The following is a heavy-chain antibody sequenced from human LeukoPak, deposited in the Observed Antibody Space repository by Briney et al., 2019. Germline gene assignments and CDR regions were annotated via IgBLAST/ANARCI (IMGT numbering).Heavy chain of an antibody. Sequence: ASVKVSCKASGYTFTSYDINWVRQATGQGLEWMGWMNPNSGNTGYAQKFQGRVTMTRNTSISTAYMELSSLRSEDTAVYYCARDRGLYSSSSGSSHDYYYMDVWGKGTTVTVSS. J-gene: IGHJ6*03. CDR1: GYTFTSYD. D-gene: IGHD6-6*01. V-gene: IGHV1-8*01. CDR3: ARDRGLYSSSSGSSHDYYYMDV. CDR2: MNPNSGNT.